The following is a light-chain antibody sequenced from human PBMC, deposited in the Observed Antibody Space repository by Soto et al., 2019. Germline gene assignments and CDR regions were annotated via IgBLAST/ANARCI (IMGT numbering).Light chain of an antibody. J-gene: IGKJ1*01. CDR3: QLYGGSPQT. CDR2: GAS. CDR1: QSVRSAY. Sequence: EIVLTQSPGTLSLFPGERATLSCRASQSVRSAYLAWYQQKPGQAPRLLIYGASSRATGVPDRFSGSGSGTDFTLTIRRLEPEDFAVYYCQLYGGSPQTFGPGTKVEI. V-gene: IGKV3-20*01.